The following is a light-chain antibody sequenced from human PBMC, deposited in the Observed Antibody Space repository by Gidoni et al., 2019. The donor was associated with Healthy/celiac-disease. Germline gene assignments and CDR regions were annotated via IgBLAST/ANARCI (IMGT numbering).Light chain of an antibody. CDR1: NIGSKS. V-gene: IGLV3-21*02. CDR3: QVWDSSSDHVV. J-gene: IGLJ2*01. CDR2: DDS. Sequence: SSVRSQPPSVSVAPGQTARLTCGGNNIGSKSVHWYQQKPGQAPVLVVYDDSDRPSGIPERFSGSNSGNTATLTISRVEAGDEADYYCQVWDSSSDHVVFGGGTKLTVL.